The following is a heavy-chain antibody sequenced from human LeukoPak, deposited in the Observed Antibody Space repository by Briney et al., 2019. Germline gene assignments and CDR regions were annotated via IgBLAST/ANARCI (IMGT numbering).Heavy chain of an antibody. CDR2: IHHDGRT. CDR1: GGSLSGHY. Sequence: SETLALTCAVYGGSLSGHYWSWIRQSPGKGLEWIGEIHHDGRTKYSPSLKSRVRILLDTSKNEVSLRLTPVTAADTALYFCAREPVPQDYGDTVNAYDLWGQGTMVIVSS. D-gene: IGHD4-17*01. V-gene: IGHV4-34*01. J-gene: IGHJ3*01. CDR3: AREPVPQDYGDTVNAYDL.